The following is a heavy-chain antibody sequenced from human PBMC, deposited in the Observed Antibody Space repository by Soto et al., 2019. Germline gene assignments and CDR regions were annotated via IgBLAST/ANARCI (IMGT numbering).Heavy chain of an antibody. CDR2: IYDSGNT. D-gene: IGHD1-26*01. J-gene: IGHJ4*02. CDR1: GGSISSADDC. Sequence: VQLQESGPGLVEPSQTLSLTCTVSGGSISSADDCWSWIRQSPGKGLEWIGHIYDSGNTYSNPSLKSRVTISVDTSKNQFSLKLSSVTAADTAVYYCARGPSGDKVDYWGQGTLVTVSS. V-gene: IGHV4-30-4*01. CDR3: ARGPSGDKVDY.